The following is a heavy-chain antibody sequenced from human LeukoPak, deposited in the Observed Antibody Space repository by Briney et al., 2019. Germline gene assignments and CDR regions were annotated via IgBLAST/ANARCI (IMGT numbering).Heavy chain of an antibody. V-gene: IGHV4-59*02. CDR3: ERHRSGSLFDS. Sequence: SETLSLTCSVSGVSVSNHYLSWIRQPPGKGLEWIGWFYYSGGTYFNPSLGSRVTISADTSRNHLSLNLRSMTAADAAVYYCERHRSGSLFDSWGQGALVTVSS. D-gene: IGHD6-19*01. CDR2: FYYSGGT. CDR1: GVSVSNHY. J-gene: IGHJ4*02.